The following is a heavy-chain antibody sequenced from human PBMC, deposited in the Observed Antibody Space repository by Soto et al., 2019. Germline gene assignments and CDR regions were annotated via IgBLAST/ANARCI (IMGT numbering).Heavy chain of an antibody. V-gene: IGHV3-21*01. D-gene: IGHD3-10*01. J-gene: IGHJ4*02. CDR2: ISSSSYI. Sequence: GGSLRLSCAASGFTFSSYSMNWVRQAPGKGLEWVSSISSSSYIYYADSVKGRFTISRDNAKNSLYLQMNSLRAEDTAVYYCARDWFGESNFDYWGQGTLVTVSS. CDR3: ARDWFGESNFDY. CDR1: GFTFSSYS.